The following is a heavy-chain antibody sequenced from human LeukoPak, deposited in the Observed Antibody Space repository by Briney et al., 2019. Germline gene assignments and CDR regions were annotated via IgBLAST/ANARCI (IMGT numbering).Heavy chain of an antibody. Sequence: SETLSLTCTVSGGSFSIYYWSWIRQPAGKGLEWIGRIYTSGSTNYNPSLKSRVTMSVDTSKNQFSLKLSSVTAADAAVYYCARGALKWELPPIRARKSYYFDYWGQGTLVTVSS. CDR1: GGSFSIYY. D-gene: IGHD1-26*01. V-gene: IGHV4-4*07. J-gene: IGHJ4*02. CDR2: IYTSGST. CDR3: ARGALKWELPPIRARKSYYFDY.